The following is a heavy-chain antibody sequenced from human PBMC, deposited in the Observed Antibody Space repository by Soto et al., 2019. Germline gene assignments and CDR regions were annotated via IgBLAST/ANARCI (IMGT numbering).Heavy chain of an antibody. CDR3: TRDVAMYYDFWSGYLPSPYGMDV. Sequence: GGSLRLSCTASGFTFGYYAMSWFRQAPGKGLEWVGFIRSKAYGGTTEYAASVKGRFTISRDDSKSIAYLQMNSLKTEDTAVYYCTRDVAMYYDFWSGYLPSPYGMDVWGQGTTVTV. J-gene: IGHJ6*02. CDR1: GFTFGYYA. D-gene: IGHD3-3*01. V-gene: IGHV3-49*03. CDR2: IRSKAYGGTT.